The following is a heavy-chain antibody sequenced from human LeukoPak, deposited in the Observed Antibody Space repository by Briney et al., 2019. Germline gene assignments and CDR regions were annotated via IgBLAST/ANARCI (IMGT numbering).Heavy chain of an antibody. Sequence: GGSLRLSCAASGFTFSSYGMHWVRQAPGKGLEWVAVISYDGSNKYYADSVKGRFTISRDNSKNTLYLQMNSLRAEDTAVYYCAKAGQLWLSPLDYWGQGTLVTVSS. CDR1: GFTFSSYG. CDR2: ISYDGSNK. CDR3: AKAGQLWLSPLDY. J-gene: IGHJ4*02. D-gene: IGHD2-21*01. V-gene: IGHV3-30*18.